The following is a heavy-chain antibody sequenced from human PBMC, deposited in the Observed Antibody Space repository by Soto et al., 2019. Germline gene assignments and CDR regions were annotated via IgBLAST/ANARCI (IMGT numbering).Heavy chain of an antibody. Sequence: SETLSLTCAVSGGSISSGGYSWSWIRQPPGKGLEWIGYMYHSGSTYYNPSLKSRVTISVDTSKNQFSLKLSSVTAAGTAVYYCARYGSGSSVWFDPWGQGTLVTVSS. CDR1: GGSISSGGYS. CDR2: MYHSGST. D-gene: IGHD3-10*01. J-gene: IGHJ5*02. CDR3: ARYGSGSSVWFDP. V-gene: IGHV4-30-2*02.